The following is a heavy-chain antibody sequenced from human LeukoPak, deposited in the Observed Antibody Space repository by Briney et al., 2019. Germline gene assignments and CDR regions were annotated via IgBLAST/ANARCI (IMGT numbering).Heavy chain of an antibody. Sequence: GGSLRLSCAASAFTFSGYGMHWGRQAPGKGLEWVAGLWYDGSNKFYGDSVKGRLTISRDNSKNTLYLQMNSLRAEDTAVYYCAREAGAGLDNWGQGTLVTVSS. CDR1: AFTFSGYG. CDR2: LWYDGSNK. D-gene: IGHD1-26*01. CDR3: AREAGAGLDN. J-gene: IGHJ4*02. V-gene: IGHV3-33*01.